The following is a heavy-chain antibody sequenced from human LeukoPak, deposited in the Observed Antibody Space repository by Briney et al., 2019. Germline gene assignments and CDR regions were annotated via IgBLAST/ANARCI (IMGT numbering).Heavy chain of an antibody. CDR1: GFIFSSYG. Sequence: PGGSLRLSCVTSGFIFSSYGMHWVRQAPDKGLEWVAVISDDGSNKYYTHSVKGRFTISRDNSKNTLCLQMNNLRPEDTAVYYCAKGGDTSGYYGGPDYWGQGTLVTVSS. J-gene: IGHJ4*02. CDR3: AKGGDTSGYYGGPDY. CDR2: ISDDGSNK. V-gene: IGHV3-30*18. D-gene: IGHD3-22*01.